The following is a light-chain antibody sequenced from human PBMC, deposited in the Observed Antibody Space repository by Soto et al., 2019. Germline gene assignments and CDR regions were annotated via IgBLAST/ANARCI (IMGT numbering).Light chain of an antibody. Sequence: DIQMTQSPSTLSASVGDRVTITCRASQTITGWLAWYQQKPGKAPKLLIYKASSLDSGVPSRFSGSGSGTEFTLTISSLQPDDFATYYCQQYNRYSSTWTLGQGTKVDIK. CDR2: KAS. J-gene: IGKJ1*01. CDR1: QTITGW. CDR3: QQYNRYSSTWT. V-gene: IGKV1-5*03.